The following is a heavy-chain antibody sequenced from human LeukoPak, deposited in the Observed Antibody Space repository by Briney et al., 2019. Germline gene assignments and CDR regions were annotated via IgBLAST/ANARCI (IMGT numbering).Heavy chain of an antibody. D-gene: IGHD2-15*01. CDR2: INHSGST. CDR3: ARETSSFTDIGDY. J-gene: IGHJ4*02. Sequence: PSETLSLTCAVYGGSFSGYYWSWIRQPPGKGLEWIGEINHSGSTNYNPSLKSRVTISVDTSKNQFSLKLSSVTAADTAVYYCARETSSFTDIGDYWGQGTLVTVSS. CDR1: GGSFSGYY. V-gene: IGHV4-34*01.